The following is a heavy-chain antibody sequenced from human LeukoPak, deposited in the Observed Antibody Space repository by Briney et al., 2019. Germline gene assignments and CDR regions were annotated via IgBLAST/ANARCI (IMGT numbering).Heavy chain of an antibody. V-gene: IGHV3-7*04. D-gene: IGHD5-18*01. CDR1: GFTFSGYA. CDR3: ARDRGFSYGIDF. J-gene: IGHJ4*02. Sequence: GESLKISCAASGFTFSGYAMTWVRQAPGKGLEWVANIQQDGSEKYYVDSVKGRFTISRDNAKKSLFLQVSSLRGEDTAVYYCARDRGFSYGIDFWGQGTLVTVSS. CDR2: IQQDGSEK.